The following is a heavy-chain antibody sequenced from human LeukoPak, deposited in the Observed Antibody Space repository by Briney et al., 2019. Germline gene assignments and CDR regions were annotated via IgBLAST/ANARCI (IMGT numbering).Heavy chain of an antibody. Sequence: PGGSLRLSCAASGFTFSNYAMSWVRQAPGKGLEWVSAILGSGGSTYYADSVKGRFTVSRDNSKSTLYLQMNSLRAEDTALYYCAKWGDYDVLTGYVSDYWGQGTLVTVSS. CDR1: GFTFSNYA. CDR3: AKWGDYDVLTGYVSDY. J-gene: IGHJ4*02. CDR2: ILGSGGST. V-gene: IGHV3-23*01. D-gene: IGHD3-9*01.